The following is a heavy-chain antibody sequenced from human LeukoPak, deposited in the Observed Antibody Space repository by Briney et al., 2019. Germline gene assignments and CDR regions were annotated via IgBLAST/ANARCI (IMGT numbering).Heavy chain of an antibody. CDR1: GYTFIGYD. D-gene: IGHD5-24*01. CDR3: ARSVRDGYIDY. CDR2: MNPNSGNT. Sequence: ASVKVSCKASGYTFIGYDINWVRQATGQGLEWMGWMNPNSGNTGYAQKFQGRVTMTRSTSISTAYMELSSLRSEDTAVYYCARSVRDGYIDYWGQGTLVTVSS. V-gene: IGHV1-8*02. J-gene: IGHJ4*02.